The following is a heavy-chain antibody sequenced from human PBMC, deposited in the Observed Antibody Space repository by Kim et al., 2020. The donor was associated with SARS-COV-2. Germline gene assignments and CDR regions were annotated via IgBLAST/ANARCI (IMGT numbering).Heavy chain of an antibody. V-gene: IGHV4-38-2*02. CDR1: GYSISSGYY. D-gene: IGHD3-16*02. Sequence: SETLSLTCTVSGYSISSGYYWGWIRQPPGKGLEWIGSIYHSGSTYYNPSLKSRVTISVDTSKNQFSLKLSSVTAADTAVYYCARHGVGRLGELSLGNYWGQGTLVTVSS. J-gene: IGHJ4*02. CDR3: ARHGVGRLGELSLGNY. CDR2: IYHSGST.